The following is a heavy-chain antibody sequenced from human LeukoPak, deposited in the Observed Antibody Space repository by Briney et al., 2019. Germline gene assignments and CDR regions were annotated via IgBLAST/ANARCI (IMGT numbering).Heavy chain of an antibody. CDR1: GGSISSSY. CDR3: ARVQELLAGDAFDI. D-gene: IGHD1-26*01. CDR2: IYTSGST. J-gene: IGHJ3*02. Sequence: SETLSLTCTVPGGSISSSYWSWIRQPAGKGLEWIGRIYTSGSTNYNPSLKSRVTMSVDTSKNQFSLKLSSVTAADTAVYYCARVQELLAGDAFDIWGQGTMVTVSS. V-gene: IGHV4-4*07.